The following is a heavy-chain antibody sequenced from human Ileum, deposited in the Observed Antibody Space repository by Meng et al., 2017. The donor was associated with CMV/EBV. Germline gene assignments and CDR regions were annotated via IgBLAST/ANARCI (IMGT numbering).Heavy chain of an antibody. CDR3: AFLVDTVTLTRDY. Sequence: SVKVSCKASGGTFSRNIISWVRQAPGQGLEWMGRNIPMVGRPTYAQKFQGRVTISADKVTSTAYLEVTSLRSEDTAVYFCAFLVDTVTLTRDYWGQGTLVTVSS. J-gene: IGHJ4*02. D-gene: IGHD5-18*01. CDR1: GGTFSRNI. V-gene: IGHV1-69*02. CDR2: NIPMVGRP.